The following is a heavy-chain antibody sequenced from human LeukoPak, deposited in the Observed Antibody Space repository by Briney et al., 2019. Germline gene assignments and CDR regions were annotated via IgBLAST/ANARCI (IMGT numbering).Heavy chain of an antibody. CDR3: AKTIAADGQDY. D-gene: IGHD6-13*01. V-gene: IGHV3-30-3*02. CDR2: ISYDGSNK. CDR1: GFTFSSYA. J-gene: IGHJ4*02. Sequence: GRSLRLSCAASGFTFSSYAMHWVRQAPGKGLEWVAVISYDGSNKYYTDSVKGRFTISRDNAKNTLYLQMNSLRAEDTAVYYCAKTIAADGQDYWGQGTLVTVSS.